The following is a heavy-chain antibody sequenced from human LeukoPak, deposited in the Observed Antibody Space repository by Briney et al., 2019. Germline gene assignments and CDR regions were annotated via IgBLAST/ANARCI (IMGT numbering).Heavy chain of an antibody. CDR2: IYPSDSDT. V-gene: IGHV5-51*01. Sequence: NRGESLKISCKGSGYSFTSNWIGWVRQMPGKGLEWMGVIYPSDSDTRYSPSFQGQVTISADKSISTAYLQWSSLKASDTAMYYCAGSLFGELLDDAFDIWGQGTMVTVSS. D-gene: IGHD3-10*01. CDR3: AGSLFGELLDDAFDI. CDR1: GYSFTSNW. J-gene: IGHJ3*02.